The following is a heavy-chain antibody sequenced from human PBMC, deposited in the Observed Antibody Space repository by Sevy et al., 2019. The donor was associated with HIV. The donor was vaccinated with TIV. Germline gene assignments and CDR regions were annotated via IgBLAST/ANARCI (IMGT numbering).Heavy chain of an antibody. Sequence: GGSLRLSCAASGFTFSSYAMHWVRQAPGKGLEWVAVISYDGSNKYYADSVKGRFTISRDNSNNTLYLQMNSLRAEDTAVYYCARDGEAYYDSSGYYSAIFDYWGQGTLVTVSS. CDR1: GFTFSSYA. CDR2: ISYDGSNK. J-gene: IGHJ4*02. V-gene: IGHV3-30-3*01. D-gene: IGHD3-22*01. CDR3: ARDGEAYYDSSGYYSAIFDY.